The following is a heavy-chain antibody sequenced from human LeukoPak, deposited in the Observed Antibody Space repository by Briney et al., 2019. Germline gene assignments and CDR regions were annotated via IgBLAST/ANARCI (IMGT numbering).Heavy chain of an antibody. D-gene: IGHD6-13*01. Sequence: PGGSLRLSCTVSGFTVSSNSMSWVRQAPGKGLEWVSFIYSDNTHYSDSVKGRFTISRDNSKNTLYLQMNSLRAEDTAVYFCAKDLTPRRRESWNRIAAAGPQPLDYWGQGTLVTVSS. CDR1: GFTVSSNS. J-gene: IGHJ4*02. V-gene: IGHV3-66*03. CDR2: IYSDNT. CDR3: AKDLTPRRRESWNRIAAAGPQPLDY.